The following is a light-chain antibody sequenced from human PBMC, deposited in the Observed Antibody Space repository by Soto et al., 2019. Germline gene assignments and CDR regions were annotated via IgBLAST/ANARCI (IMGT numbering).Light chain of an antibody. CDR1: QGIRND. CDR2: AAS. V-gene: IGKV1-6*01. J-gene: IGKJ1*01. Sequence: AIQMTQFPSSLSASVGDRVTITCRASQGIRNDLGWYQQRPGKAPKLLIYAASSLQSGVPSRFSGSGSGTDFTLTISSLQPEDFATYYCLQDYNYPWTFGQGTKVEIK. CDR3: LQDYNYPWT.